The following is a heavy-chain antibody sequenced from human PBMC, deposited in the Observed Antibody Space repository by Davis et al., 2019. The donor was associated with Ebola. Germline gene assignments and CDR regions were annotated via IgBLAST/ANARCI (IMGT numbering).Heavy chain of an antibody. V-gene: IGHV4-39*01. CDR3: ARHHHIYYYDSSGYYSSPHAFDI. CDR1: GGPISSSSYY. D-gene: IGHD3-22*01. J-gene: IGHJ3*02. CDR2: IYYSGST. Sequence: MPSETLSLTCTVSGGPISSSSYYWGWIRQPPGKGLEWIWSIYYSGSTHYNPSLNIRVTIPVDTSKNQFSLKLSSVTAADTAVYYCARHHHIYYYDSSGYYSSPHAFDIWGQGTMVTVSS.